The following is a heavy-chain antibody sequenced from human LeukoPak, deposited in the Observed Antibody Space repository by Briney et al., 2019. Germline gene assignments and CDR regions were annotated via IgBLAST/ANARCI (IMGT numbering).Heavy chain of an antibody. CDR1: GFTFNNYA. Sequence: PGGSLRLSCAASGFTFNNYAMSWVRQAPGKGLEWVSAISASGGTTYYADSVKGRFTITRDNSENTLFLQINSLRAEDTAVYYCAKEPREYCSSTSCPNLFDSWGQGTLVTVSS. J-gene: IGHJ5*01. V-gene: IGHV3-23*01. CDR2: ISASGGTT. D-gene: IGHD2-2*01. CDR3: AKEPREYCSSTSCPNLFDS.